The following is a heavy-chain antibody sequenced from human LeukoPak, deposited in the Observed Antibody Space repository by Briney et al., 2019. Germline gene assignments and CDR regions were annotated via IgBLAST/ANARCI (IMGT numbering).Heavy chain of an antibody. D-gene: IGHD3-22*01. CDR2: ISPDGSSA. J-gene: IGHJ1*01. V-gene: IGHV3-74*01. CDR3: ARGEYYYDGGY. CDR1: GFTFSSYW. Sequence: GGSLRLSCAASGFTFSSYWMHWVRQTPGKGLVWVSRISPDGSSAFSADSVSGRFTISRDNAKNSLYLQMNSLRVEDTAVYYCARGEYYYDGGYWGQGTLVTVSS.